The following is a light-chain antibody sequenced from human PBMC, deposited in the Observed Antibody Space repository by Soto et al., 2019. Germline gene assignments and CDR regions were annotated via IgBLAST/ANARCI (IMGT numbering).Light chain of an antibody. J-gene: IGKJ4*01. CDR3: QQYRSSSPLT. CDR2: GAS. V-gene: IGKV3-20*01. CDR1: QSVSSSY. Sequence: ESVLTQSPGTLSLSPGERATLSCRASQSVSSSYLAWYQQKPGQAPRLLIYGASSRATGIPDRFSGSGSGTDFILTISRIEPEDFAVYYCQQYRSSSPLTFGGGNNVEIK.